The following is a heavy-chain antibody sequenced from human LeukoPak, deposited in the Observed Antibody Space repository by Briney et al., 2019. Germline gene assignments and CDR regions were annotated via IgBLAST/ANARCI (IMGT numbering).Heavy chain of an antibody. V-gene: IGHV3-74*01. CDR2: IFTDGSTT. CDR3: AKDGSWSCTD. J-gene: IGHJ4*02. Sequence: PGGSLRLSCVASEFDFFSYGMQWVRQAPGKGLVWVSRIFTDGSTTSYADSVKGRFTISRDNSKRTLYLQMNSLRADDTAVYYCAKDGSWSCTDWGQGTLVTVSS. D-gene: IGHD2-8*02. CDR1: EFDFFSYG.